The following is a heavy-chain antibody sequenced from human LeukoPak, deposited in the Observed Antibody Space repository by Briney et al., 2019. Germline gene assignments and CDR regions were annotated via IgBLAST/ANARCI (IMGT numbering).Heavy chain of an antibody. Sequence: PGGSLRLSCAASGFTFSSYGMSWVRQAPGKGLEWVSGISGSGGSTYHADSVKGRFTISRDNSKNTLYLQMNILRAEDTAVYYCAKDQNALRYFDWLLVFDYWGQGTLVTVSS. J-gene: IGHJ4*02. CDR1: GFTFSSYG. D-gene: IGHD3-9*01. V-gene: IGHV3-23*01. CDR2: ISGSGGST. CDR3: AKDQNALRYFDWLLVFDY.